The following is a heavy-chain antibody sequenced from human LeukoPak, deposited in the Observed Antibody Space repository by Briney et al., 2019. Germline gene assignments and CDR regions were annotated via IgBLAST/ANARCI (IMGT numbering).Heavy chain of an antibody. Sequence: ASVKVSCKASGYTFTSYYMHWVRQAPGQGLEWMGIINPSDITTSYAQKFQGRVTMTRDTSTSTVYMELSSLRSEDTAVYYCAIDRLAEMGFDPWGQGTLVTVS. V-gene: IGHV1-46*01. D-gene: IGHD5-24*01. J-gene: IGHJ5*02. CDR1: GYTFTSYY. CDR3: AIDRLAEMGFDP. CDR2: INPSDITT.